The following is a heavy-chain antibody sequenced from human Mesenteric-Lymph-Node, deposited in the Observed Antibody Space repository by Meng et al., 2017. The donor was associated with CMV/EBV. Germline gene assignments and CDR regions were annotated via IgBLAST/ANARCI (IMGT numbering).Heavy chain of an antibody. J-gene: IGHJ3*02. D-gene: IGHD2-15*01. CDR1: GFTFSSYA. V-gene: IGHV3-13*01. CDR2: IGTAGDT. CDR3: ARGGIWGSPDAFDI. Sequence: GESLKISCAASGFTFSSYAMSWVRQAPGKGLEWVSAIGTAGDTYYPGSVKGRFTISREDAKNSLYLQMNSLRAGDTAVYYCARGGIWGSPDAFDIWGQGTMVTVSS.